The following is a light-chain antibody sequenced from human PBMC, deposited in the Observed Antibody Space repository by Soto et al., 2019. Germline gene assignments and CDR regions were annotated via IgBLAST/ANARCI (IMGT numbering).Light chain of an antibody. CDR2: AAS. Sequence: VLGGRRITCMASQGISSYLAWYQQKPGKAPKLLIYAASTLQSGVPSRFRGSGSVTDFTLASTCLQPEDFATDYFGQLNSYPIIFGERTRLEIK. CDR3: GQLNSYPII. J-gene: IGKJ5*01. CDR1: QGISSY. V-gene: IGKV1-9*01.